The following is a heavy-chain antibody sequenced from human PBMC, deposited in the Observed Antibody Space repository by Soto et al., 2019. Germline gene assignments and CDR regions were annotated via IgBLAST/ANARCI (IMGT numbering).Heavy chain of an antibody. J-gene: IGHJ4*02. V-gene: IGHV4-59*01. D-gene: IGHD6-13*01. CDR1: GGSISSYY. CDR3: ARDLAAVGTPLFDF. CDR2: IYYSGST. Sequence: PSETLSLTCTVSGGSISSYYWSWIRQPPGKGLEWIGYIYYSGSTNYNPSLKSRVTISVDTSENQLSLKLSSVTAADTAVYYCARDLAAVGTPLFDFWGQGTLVTVSS.